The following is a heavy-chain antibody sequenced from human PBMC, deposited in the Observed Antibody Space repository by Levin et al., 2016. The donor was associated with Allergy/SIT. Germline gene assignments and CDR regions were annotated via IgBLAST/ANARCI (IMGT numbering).Heavy chain of an antibody. V-gene: IGHV3-72*01. CDR1: GFTFSGSA. CDR2: IENKANSYIT. CDR3: TRDNWGLDL. Sequence: GESLKISCAASGFTFSGSAMHWVRQAPGKGLEWVGRIENKANSYITRYAASVKGRFTISRDDSWNSLYLQMNSLKTEDTAVYYCTRDNWGLDLWGRGTLVTVSS. J-gene: IGHJ2*01. D-gene: IGHD7-27*01.